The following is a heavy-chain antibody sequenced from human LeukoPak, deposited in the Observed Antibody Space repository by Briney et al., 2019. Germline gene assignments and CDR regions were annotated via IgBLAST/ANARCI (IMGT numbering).Heavy chain of an antibody. Sequence: IYPGDSDTRYSPSFQGQVTISADKSISTAYLQWSSLKASDTAMFYCAKSVGGRSSDAFDLWGQGTMVTVSS. CDR2: IYPGDSDT. D-gene: IGHD1-26*01. CDR3: AKSVGGRSSDAFDL. J-gene: IGHJ3*01. V-gene: IGHV5-51*01.